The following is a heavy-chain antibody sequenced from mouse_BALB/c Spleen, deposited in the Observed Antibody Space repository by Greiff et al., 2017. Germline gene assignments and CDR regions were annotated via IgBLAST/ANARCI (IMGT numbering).Heavy chain of an antibody. V-gene: IGHV1-61*01. D-gene: IGHD2-1*01. CDR2: IHPSGSET. Sequence: QVQLQQPGAELVRPGASVKLSCKASGYSFTSYWMNWVKQRPGQGLEWIGMIHPSGSETRLNQKLKDKATLTVDKSSSTAYIQLSSPTSEDSAVYYGARDYGNYPAWFAYWGQGTLVTVSA. J-gene: IGHJ3*01. CDR1: GYSFTSYW. CDR3: ARDYGNYPAWFAY.